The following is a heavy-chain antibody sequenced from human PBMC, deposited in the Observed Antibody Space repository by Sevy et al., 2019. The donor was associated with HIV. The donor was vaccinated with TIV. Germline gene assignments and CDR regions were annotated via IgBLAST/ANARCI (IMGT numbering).Heavy chain of an antibody. Sequence: GGSLRLSCAASGFTFSSYGMHWVRQAPGKGLEWVAVIWYDGSNKYYADSVKGRFTISRDNSKNTLYLQMNSLRAEDTAVYYCASDPDYGGKSAFDYWGPGTLVTVSS. D-gene: IGHD4-17*01. V-gene: IGHV3-33*01. CDR2: IWYDGSNK. CDR1: GFTFSSYG. CDR3: ASDPDYGGKSAFDY. J-gene: IGHJ4*02.